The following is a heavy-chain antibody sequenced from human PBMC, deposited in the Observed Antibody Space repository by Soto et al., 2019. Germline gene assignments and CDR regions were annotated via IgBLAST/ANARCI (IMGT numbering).Heavy chain of an antibody. CDR1: GFTFSKYA. CDR3: AQEGIVVVTGNFDY. CDR2: ISGNGGST. Sequence: EVQLVESGGGLVQPGGSLRLSCAASGFTFSKYAMSWVRQAPGKGLEWVSSISGNGGSTYYADSVKARFTISRDNSKNTLYLQMNSLRAEDTAVYYCAQEGIVVVTGNFDYWGQGTLVTVSS. V-gene: IGHV3-23*04. J-gene: IGHJ4*02. D-gene: IGHD2-21*02.